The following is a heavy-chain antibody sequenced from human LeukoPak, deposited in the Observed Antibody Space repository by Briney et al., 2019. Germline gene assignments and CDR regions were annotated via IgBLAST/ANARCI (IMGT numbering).Heavy chain of an antibody. CDR1: GGSISNNNYY. CDR2: ISTSGST. CDR3: ARDRYYYDSSARYFDY. Sequence: PSETLSLTCSVSGGSISNNNYYWSWIRQPAGKGLEWIGRISTSGSTNLNPSLKSRVTMSVDTSKNQFSLKLSSVTAADTAVYYCARDRYYYDSSARYFDYWGQGTLVTVSS. D-gene: IGHD3-22*01. J-gene: IGHJ4*02. V-gene: IGHV4-61*02.